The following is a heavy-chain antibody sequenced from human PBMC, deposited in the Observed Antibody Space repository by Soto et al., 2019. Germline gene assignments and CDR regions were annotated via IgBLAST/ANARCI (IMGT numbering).Heavy chain of an antibody. CDR1: GGSISSGGYY. Sequence: SETLSLTCTVSGGSISSGGYYWSWIRQHPGKGLEWIGYIYYSGSTYYNPSLKSRVTISVDTSKNQFSLKLSSVTAADTAVYYCARDLHQLLWFGELTAWFDPWGQGTLVTVSS. J-gene: IGHJ5*02. D-gene: IGHD3-10*01. V-gene: IGHV4-31*02. CDR3: ARDLHQLLWFGELTAWFDP. CDR2: IYYSGST.